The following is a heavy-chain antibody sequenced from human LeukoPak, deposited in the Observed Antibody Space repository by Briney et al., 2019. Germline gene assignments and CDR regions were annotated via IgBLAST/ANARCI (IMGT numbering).Heavy chain of an antibody. J-gene: IGHJ4*02. D-gene: IGHD3-22*01. Sequence: PSETLSLTCTVSGGSISSYYWSWIRQPPGKGLEWIGEINHSGSTNYNPSLKSRVTVSVDTSKNQFSLKLSSVTAADTAVYYCARHRGIVVALFDYWGQGTLVTVSS. CDR2: INHSGST. CDR1: GGSISSYY. V-gene: IGHV4-34*01. CDR3: ARHRGIVVALFDY.